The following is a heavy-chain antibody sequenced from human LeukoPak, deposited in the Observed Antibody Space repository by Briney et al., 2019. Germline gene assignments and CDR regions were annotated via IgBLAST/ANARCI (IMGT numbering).Heavy chain of an antibody. Sequence: GGSLRLSCAASGFTFSTYTMNWVRQAPGKGLEWVSSISPGSKYIYDANSLRGRFTISRDNAKNSLYLQMNSLRAEDTAVYYCARDDAGGWYPDYWGQGTLVTVSS. CDR2: ISPGSKYI. V-gene: IGHV3-21*01. CDR3: ARDDAGGWYPDY. J-gene: IGHJ4*02. CDR1: GFTFSTYT. D-gene: IGHD6-19*01.